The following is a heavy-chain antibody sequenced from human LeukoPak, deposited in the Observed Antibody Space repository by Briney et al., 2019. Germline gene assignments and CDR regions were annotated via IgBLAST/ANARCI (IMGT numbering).Heavy chain of an antibody. V-gene: IGHV4-34*01. CDR1: GFTFDDYG. J-gene: IGHJ5*02. D-gene: IGHD5-18*01. CDR2: INHSGST. Sequence: PGGSLRLSCAASGFTFDDYGMSWIRQPPGKGLEWIGEINHSGSTNYNPSLKSRVTISVDTSKNQFSLKLSSVTAADTAVYYCARRIQLWLWGPGGNWFDPWGQGTLVTVSS. CDR3: ARRIQLWLWGPGGNWFDP.